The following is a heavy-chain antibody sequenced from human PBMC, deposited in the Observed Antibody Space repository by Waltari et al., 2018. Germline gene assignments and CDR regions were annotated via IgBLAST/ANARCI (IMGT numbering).Heavy chain of an antibody. J-gene: IGHJ6*02. CDR1: GFTVSSNY. CDR3: ARDRIAAAAPTYNYYYYGMDV. V-gene: IGHV3-53*01. Sequence: EVQLVESGGGLIQPGGSLRLSCAASGFTVSSNYMSWVRQAPGKGLGWVSVIYSGGSTYYADSVKGRFTISRDNSKNTLYLQMNSLRAEDTAVYYCARDRIAAAAPTYNYYYYGMDVWGQGTTVTVSS. D-gene: IGHD6-13*01. CDR2: IYSGGST.